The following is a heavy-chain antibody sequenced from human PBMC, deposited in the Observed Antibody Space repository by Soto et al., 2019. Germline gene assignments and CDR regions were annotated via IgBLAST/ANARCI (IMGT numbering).Heavy chain of an antibody. J-gene: IGHJ4*02. Sequence: GGSLRLSCAASGFNVLSNYMSWIRQAPGKGLEWVSVIYSGIGTGTYYADSVKGRFTISRDNSKNTLYLQMNSLRAEDTAVYYCAKLGRDIVVVPAAIDVLSYWGQGTLVTVSS. CDR1: GFNVLSNY. CDR2: IYSGIGTGT. V-gene: IGHV3-66*01. D-gene: IGHD2-2*01. CDR3: AKLGRDIVVVPAAIDVLSY.